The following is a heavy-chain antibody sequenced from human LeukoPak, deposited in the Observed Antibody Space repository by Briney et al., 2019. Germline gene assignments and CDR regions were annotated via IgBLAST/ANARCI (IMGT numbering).Heavy chain of an antibody. J-gene: IGHJ6*02. CDR1: GFTFSSYA. D-gene: IGHD3-10*01. V-gene: IGHV3-23*01. Sequence: GGSLRLSCAASGFTFSSYAMSWVRQAPGKGLEWVSAISGSGGSTYYADSVKGRFTISRDNSKNMLYLQMNSLRAEDTAVYYCAKDLKSRSRGSYGMDVWGQGTTVTVSS. CDR3: AKDLKSRSRGSYGMDV. CDR2: ISGSGGST.